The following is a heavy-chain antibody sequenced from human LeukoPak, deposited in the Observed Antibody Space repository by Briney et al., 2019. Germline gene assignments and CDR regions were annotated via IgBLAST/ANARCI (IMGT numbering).Heavy chain of an antibody. CDR3: ARGDYYYYYYMDV. Sequence: SETLSLTCSVAGGSISSYYWSWIRQPPGKRREWIGHIYYRGTTNYTPSLKSRVTMSVDTSRDQFSLKLSSVTATDTAVYYCARGDYYYYYYMDVWGKGTTVTVSS. CDR1: GGSISSYY. D-gene: IGHD2-21*02. V-gene: IGHV4-59*08. J-gene: IGHJ6*03. CDR2: IYYRGTT.